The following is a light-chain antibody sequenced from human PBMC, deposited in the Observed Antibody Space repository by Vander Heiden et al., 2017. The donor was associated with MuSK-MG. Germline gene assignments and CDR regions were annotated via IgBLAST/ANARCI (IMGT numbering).Light chain of an antibody. V-gene: IGLV3-21*02. J-gene: IGLJ3*02. CDR2: DDS. CDR3: QVWDSSSDHWV. CDR1: NIRSKT. Sequence: SSVLTQPPSVSVAPGQTARITCGGNNIRSKTVHWYQQRPGQAPVLVVYDDSNRPSGIPERFSGSNSGNTATLTISRVEAGDEADYYCQVWDSSSDHWVFGGGTKLTVL.